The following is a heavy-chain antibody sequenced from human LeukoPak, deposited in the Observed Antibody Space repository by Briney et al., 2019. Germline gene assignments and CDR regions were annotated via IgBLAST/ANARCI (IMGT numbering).Heavy chain of an antibody. V-gene: IGHV3-21*04. D-gene: IGHD6-13*01. CDR3: ARGPRYSFY. J-gene: IGHJ4*02. CDR2: VSSDSHFI. CDR1: GFTFSTYS. Sequence: PGGSLRLSCAGTGFTFSTYSMNWVRQTPDKGLEWVSSVSSDSHFIFYADSVEGRFTISRDNANNTLYLQMNTLRDEDTAVYYCARGPRYSFYWGQGTLVSVSS.